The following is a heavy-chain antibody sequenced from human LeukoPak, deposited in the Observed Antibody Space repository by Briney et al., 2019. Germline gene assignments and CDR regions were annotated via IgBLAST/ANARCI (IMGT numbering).Heavy chain of an antibody. J-gene: IGHJ4*02. CDR2: ISGSGGST. Sequence: GGSLRLSCTASGFTFDDYAMHWVRQAPGKGLEWVSGISGSGGSTYYADSVKGRFTISRDNSKNTLYLQMNSLRAEDTAVYYCAKDLQSITMIVVVMGDYWGQGTLVTVSS. CDR3: AKDLQSITMIVVVMGDY. V-gene: IGHV3-23*01. D-gene: IGHD3-22*01. CDR1: GFTFDDYA.